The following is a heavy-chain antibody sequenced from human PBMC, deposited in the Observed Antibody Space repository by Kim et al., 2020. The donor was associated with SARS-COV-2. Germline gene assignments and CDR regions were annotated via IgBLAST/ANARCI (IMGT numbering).Heavy chain of an antibody. V-gene: IGHV1-69*13. CDR2: IIPIFGTA. D-gene: IGHD3-10*01. Sequence: SVKVSCKASGGTFSSYAISWVRQAPGQGLEWMGGIIPIFGTANYAQKFQGRVTITADESTSTAYMELSSLRSEDTAVYYCARRVATMVQRWVGFPHYYGIDVWGQGTTVTVSS. CDR3: ARRVATMVQRWVGFPHYYGIDV. J-gene: IGHJ6*02. CDR1: GGTFSSYA.